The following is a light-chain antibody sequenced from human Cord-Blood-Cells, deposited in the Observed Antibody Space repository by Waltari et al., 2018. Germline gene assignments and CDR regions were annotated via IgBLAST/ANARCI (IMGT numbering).Light chain of an antibody. CDR2: DVS. CDR3: CSSAGSYV. CDR1: SSDVGGYKY. V-gene: IGLV2-11*01. Sequence: QTALTQPRSVSGSPGQSVTISCTGTSSDVGGYKYFSWYQQHPGKGPKLMIYDVSKRPSGVPDRFSGSKAGDPASLTGSGLQAEDEADYYCCSSAGSYVFGTGTKVTVL. J-gene: IGLJ1*01.